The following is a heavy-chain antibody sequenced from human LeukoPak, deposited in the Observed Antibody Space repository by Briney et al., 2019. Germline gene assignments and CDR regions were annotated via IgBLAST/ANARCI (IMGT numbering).Heavy chain of an antibody. D-gene: IGHD3-22*01. CDR1: GGSIGSYY. CDR2: INYSGTT. Sequence: PSETLSLTCTVSGGSIGSYYWSWIRQPPGKGLEWIGCINYSGTTNYNPSLKSRVSISVDTSKNQFSRKLSSVTAADTAVYYCARGTMMVGPWGQGTQVTVSS. V-gene: IGHV4-59*01. CDR3: ARGTMMVGP. J-gene: IGHJ5*02.